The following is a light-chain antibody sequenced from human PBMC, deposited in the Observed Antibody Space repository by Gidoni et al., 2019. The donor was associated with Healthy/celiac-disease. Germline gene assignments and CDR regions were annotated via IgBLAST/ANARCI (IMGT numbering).Light chain of an antibody. V-gene: IGLV2-14*01. Sequence: QSALTQPASVSGSPGQSITISCTGTSSDVGGYNYVSWYQQHPGKAPKLMIYEVSNRPSGVSNRFSGSKCGNTASLTISGLQAEDEADYYCSSYTSSSTPNWVFGGGTKLTVL. J-gene: IGLJ3*02. CDR2: EVS. CDR1: SSDVGGYNY. CDR3: SSYTSSSTPNWV.